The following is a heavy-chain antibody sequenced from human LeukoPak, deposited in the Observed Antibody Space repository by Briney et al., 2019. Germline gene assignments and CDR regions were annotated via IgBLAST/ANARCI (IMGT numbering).Heavy chain of an antibody. CDR1: GYTFTSYG. V-gene: IGHV1-18*01. D-gene: IGHD3-10*01. CDR3: ARDIRSNYYGSGSLDY. J-gene: IGHJ4*02. Sequence: ASVKVSCKASGYTFTSYGISWVRQAPGQGLEWMGWISAYNGNTNYAQKLQGRVTMTTDTSTSTAYMELRSLRSDDTAVYYCARDIRSNYYGSGSLDYWGQGTLVTVSS. CDR2: ISAYNGNT.